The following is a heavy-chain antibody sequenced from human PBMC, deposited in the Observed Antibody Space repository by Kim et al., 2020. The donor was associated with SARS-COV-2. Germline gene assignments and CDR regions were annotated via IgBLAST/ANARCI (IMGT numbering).Heavy chain of an antibody. Sequence: LSLTCAASGFTFSSYSMNWVRQAPGKGLEWVSSISSSSSYIYYADSVKGRFTISRDNAKNSLYLQMNSLRAEDTAVYYCARDAGSGWQSYYYGMDVWGQGTTVTVSS. D-gene: IGHD6-19*01. V-gene: IGHV3-21*01. J-gene: IGHJ6*02. CDR3: ARDAGSGWQSYYYGMDV. CDR1: GFTFSSYS. CDR2: ISSSSSYI.